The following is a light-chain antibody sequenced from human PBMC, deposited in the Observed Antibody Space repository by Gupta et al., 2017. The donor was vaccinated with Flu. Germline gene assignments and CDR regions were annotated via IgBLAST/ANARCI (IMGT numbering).Light chain of an antibody. Sequence: PATLSVSPGERATLSCRASQSVSSSLAWYQQKPGQAPRLLIYGAFARATGIPARFSGSGSGTEFTLTISSLQSEDFALYYCQQYINWPRTFGQGTKVEI. V-gene: IGKV3-15*01. J-gene: IGKJ1*01. CDR1: QSVSSS. CDR3: QQYINWPRT. CDR2: GAF.